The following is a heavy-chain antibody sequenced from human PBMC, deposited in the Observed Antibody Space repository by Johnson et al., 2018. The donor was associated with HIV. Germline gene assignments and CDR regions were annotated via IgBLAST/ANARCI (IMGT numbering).Heavy chain of an antibody. D-gene: IGHD2-15*01. CDR3: GRELLDAFDI. Sequence: VQLMESGGGVVQPGRSLRLSCAASGFTFSSFWMSWVRQAPGKGLEWVANINQHGSETYYGDSVKGRFTISRDNAKNSLYVQMNSLRAEDTAVYYCGRELLDAFDIWGQGTMVTVSS. CDR1: GFTFSSFW. J-gene: IGHJ3*02. V-gene: IGHV3-7*01. CDR2: INQHGSET.